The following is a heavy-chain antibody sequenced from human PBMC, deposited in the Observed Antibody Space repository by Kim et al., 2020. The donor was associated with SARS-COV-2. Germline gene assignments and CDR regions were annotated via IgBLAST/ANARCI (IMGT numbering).Heavy chain of an antibody. J-gene: IGHJ3*02. Sequence: GGSLRLSCAASGFTVSSNYMSWVRQAPGKGLEWVSVIYSGGSTYYADSVKGRFTISRDNSKNTLYLQMNSLRAEDTAVYYCARVEAGGGYSSGWYGAFDIWGQGTMVTVSS. CDR2: IYSGGST. CDR1: GFTVSSNY. V-gene: IGHV3-53*01. CDR3: ARVEAGGGYSSGWYGAFDI. D-gene: IGHD6-19*01.